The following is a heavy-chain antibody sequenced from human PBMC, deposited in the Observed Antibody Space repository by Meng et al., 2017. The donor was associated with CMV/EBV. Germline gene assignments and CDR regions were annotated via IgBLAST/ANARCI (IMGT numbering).Heavy chain of an antibody. CDR3: ASVTGIGWWYFDL. D-gene: IGHD1-20*01. V-gene: IGHV1-69*12. CDR2: IIPSFGTA. Sequence: QGQLVQSGAEVKKPGSWVKVACKASGGTVSSYAISWVRQARGQGLEWMGVIIPSFGTANYAQKFQGRVTITADASTSTAYMELSSLRSEDTAVYYCASVTGIGWWYFDLWGRGTLVTVSS. CDR1: GGTVSSYA. J-gene: IGHJ2*01.